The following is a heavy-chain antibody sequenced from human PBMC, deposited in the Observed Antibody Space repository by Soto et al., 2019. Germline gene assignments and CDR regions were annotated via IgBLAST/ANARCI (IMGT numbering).Heavy chain of an antibody. J-gene: IGHJ6*03. Sequence: SETLSLTCTVSGGSISSSSYYWGWIRQPPGKGLEWIGSIYYSGSTYYNPSLKSRVTISVDTSKNQFSLKLSSVTAADTAVYYCASTTLAAAADYYYYYMDVWGKGTTVTVSS. CDR1: GGSISSSSYY. D-gene: IGHD6-13*01. CDR2: IYYSGST. CDR3: ASTTLAAAADYYYYYMDV. V-gene: IGHV4-39*01.